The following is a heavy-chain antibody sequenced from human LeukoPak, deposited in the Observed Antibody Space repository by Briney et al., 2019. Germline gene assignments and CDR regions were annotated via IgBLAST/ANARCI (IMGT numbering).Heavy chain of an antibody. Sequence: GGSLRLSCAASGFTFSSYGTHWVRQAPGKGLEWVAVISYDGSNKYYADSVKGRFTISRDNSKNTLYLQMNSLRAEDTAVYYCAKAANNYDFWSTIGQWGQGTLVTVSS. J-gene: IGHJ4*02. V-gene: IGHV3-30*18. CDR3: AKAANNYDFWSTIGQ. CDR2: ISYDGSNK. D-gene: IGHD3-3*01. CDR1: GFTFSSYG.